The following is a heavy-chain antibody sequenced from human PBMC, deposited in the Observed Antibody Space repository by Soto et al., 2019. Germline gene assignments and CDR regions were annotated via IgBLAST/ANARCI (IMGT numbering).Heavy chain of an antibody. CDR1: GFTFSDYG. D-gene: IGHD6-6*01. J-gene: IGHJ4*02. CDR3: AKQSSSSSSHEIDY. Sequence: GGSLRLSCAASGFTFSDYGMHWVCQTPGKGLEWVAVMSYDGTNKYYADSVKGRFTISRDNSKSTLYLQMNSLRAEDTAVYYCAKQSSSSSSHEIDYWGQGTLVTVSS. CDR2: MSYDGTNK. V-gene: IGHV3-30*18.